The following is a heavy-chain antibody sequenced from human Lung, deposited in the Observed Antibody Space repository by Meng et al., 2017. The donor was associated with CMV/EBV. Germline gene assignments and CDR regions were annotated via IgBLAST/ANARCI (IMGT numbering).Heavy chain of an antibody. V-gene: IGHV3-30*03. Sequence: SXKISXGVSGFSLADDVMHWVRQAPGKGLECVTVISYDGSNIYYADSVNGRFTISRGISRNTLYLQMNRLRVEDTAVYYCARDGSKSRYYYHGMDVWGQGXTVTVSS. CDR1: GFSLADDV. J-gene: IGHJ6*02. CDR3: ARDGSKSRYYYHGMDV. D-gene: IGHD2-15*01. CDR2: ISYDGSNI.